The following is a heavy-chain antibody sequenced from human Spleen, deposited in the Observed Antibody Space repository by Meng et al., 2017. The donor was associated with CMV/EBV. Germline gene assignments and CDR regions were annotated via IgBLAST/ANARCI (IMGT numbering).Heavy chain of an antibody. D-gene: IGHD4-23*01. J-gene: IGHJ4*02. CDR3: AGLGGNSGGFDY. V-gene: IGHV3-23*01. CDR2: ISGSGEST. CDR1: GFTFNNYA. Sequence: GGSLRLSCAASGFTFNNYAMSWVRQAPGKGPEWVSAISGSGESTYYADSVKGRFTISRDNSKDTLYLQMNSLRAEDTAVYYCAGLGGNSGGFDYWGQGTLVTVSS.